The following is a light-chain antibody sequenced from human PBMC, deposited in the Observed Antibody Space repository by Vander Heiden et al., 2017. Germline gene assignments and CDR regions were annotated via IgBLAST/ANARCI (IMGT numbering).Light chain of an antibody. CDR1: SSDVGSYNS. CDR2: DVT. J-gene: IGLJ2*01. V-gene: IGLV2-8*01. Sequence: QSALPQPPAASGSPGQSVTISCTGTSSDVGSYNSVSWYQQYPGKAPTRLIYDVTKRPSGVPDRFSGSKSGNTASLTVSGLQAEDEADYSCSSYADTAKVVFGGGTKLT. CDR3: SSYADTAKVV.